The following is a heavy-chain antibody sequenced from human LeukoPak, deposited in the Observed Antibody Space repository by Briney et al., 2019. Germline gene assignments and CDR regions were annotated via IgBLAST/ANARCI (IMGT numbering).Heavy chain of an antibody. V-gene: IGHV3-30*02. CDR3: AELGITMIGGV. J-gene: IGHJ6*04. CDR1: GFTFNTYG. Sequence: PGGSLRLSCAASGFTFNTYGMHWVRQAPGKGLEWVAFIRYDGSYKYYADSVKGRFTISRDNSENTLFLRMNSLRAEDTAVYYCAELGITMIGGVWGKETTVTISS. CDR2: IRYDGSYK. D-gene: IGHD3-10*02.